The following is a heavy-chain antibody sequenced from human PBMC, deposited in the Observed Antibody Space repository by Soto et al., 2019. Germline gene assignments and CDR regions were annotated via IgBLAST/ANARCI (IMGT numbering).Heavy chain of an antibody. D-gene: IGHD3-22*01. Sequence: HPGGSLRLSCAASGFTFSSYAMSWVRQAPGKGLEWVSAISGSGGSTYYADSVKGRFTISRDNSKNTLYLQMNSLRAEDTAVYYFANWYYDDSSGYLDYWGQGTLVTVSS. J-gene: IGHJ4*02. CDR1: GFTFSSYA. CDR2: ISGSGGST. CDR3: ANWYYDDSSGYLDY. V-gene: IGHV3-23*01.